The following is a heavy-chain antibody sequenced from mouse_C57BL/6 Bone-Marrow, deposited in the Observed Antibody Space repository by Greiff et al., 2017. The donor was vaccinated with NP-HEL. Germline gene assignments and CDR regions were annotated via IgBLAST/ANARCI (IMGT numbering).Heavy chain of an antibody. V-gene: IGHV3-6*01. CDR1: GYSITSGYY. J-gene: IGHJ1*03. CDR3: ARGGKRGYFDV. CDR2: ISYDGSN. Sequence: EVHLVESGPGLVKPSQSLSLTCSVTGYSITSGYYWNWIRQFPGNKLEWMGYISYDGSNNYNPSLKNRISITRDTSKNQFFLKLNSVTTEDTATYYCARGGKRGYFDVWGTGTTVTVSS.